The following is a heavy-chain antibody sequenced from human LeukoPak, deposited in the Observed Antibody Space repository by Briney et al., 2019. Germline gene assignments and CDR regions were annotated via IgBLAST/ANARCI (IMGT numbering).Heavy chain of an antibody. Sequence: SSVKVSCKACGGTFSSYTISWVRQAPGQGLEWMGRIIPILGIANYAQKFQGRVTITADKSTSTAYMELSSLRSEDTAVYYCAGGYCSSTSCCKFDYWGQGTLVTVSS. CDR1: GGTFSSYT. J-gene: IGHJ4*02. CDR3: AGGYCSSTSCCKFDY. D-gene: IGHD2-2*01. V-gene: IGHV1-69*02. CDR2: IIPILGIA.